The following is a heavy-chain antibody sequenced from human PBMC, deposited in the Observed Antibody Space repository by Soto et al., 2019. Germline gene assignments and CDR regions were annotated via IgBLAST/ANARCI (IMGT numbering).Heavy chain of an antibody. CDR1: GFTFSDYA. CDR3: ARGHDRSISTYPVDY. CDR2: ISYDGMTK. D-gene: IGHD6-6*01. J-gene: IGHJ4*02. V-gene: IGHV3-30*14. Sequence: QVHLGESGGGVVQPGRSLRLSCAASGFTFSDYAMHWVRQAPGKGLEWVASISYDGMTKYFADSVEGRFTISRDNATNTLYHQMNPLYTEDTALYYCARGHDRSISTYPVDYWGQGTLITVSS.